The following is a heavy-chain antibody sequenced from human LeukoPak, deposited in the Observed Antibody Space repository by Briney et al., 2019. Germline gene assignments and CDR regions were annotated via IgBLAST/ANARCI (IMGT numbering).Heavy chain of an antibody. V-gene: IGHV1-24*01. Sequence: ASVKLSCKVSGYTLTELSMHWVRQAPGKGLEWLGGFDPEDGETIYAQKFQGRVTMTEDTSTDTAYMELSSLGSEDTAVYYCATVTLPHSPSTPQEYYYYGMDVWGQGTTVTVSS. CDR3: ATVTLPHSPSTPQEYYYYGMDV. D-gene: IGHD2-15*01. J-gene: IGHJ6*02. CDR1: GYTLTELS. CDR2: FDPEDGET.